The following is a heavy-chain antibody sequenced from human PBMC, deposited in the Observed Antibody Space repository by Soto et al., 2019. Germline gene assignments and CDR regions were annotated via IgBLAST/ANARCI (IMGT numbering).Heavy chain of an antibody. CDR1: GFTFSTYA. V-gene: IGHV3-23*01. Sequence: EVQLLESGGGLVQPGGSLRLSCAASGFTFSTYAMTWVRQAPGKGPDWVSYISDNGGDTKYAGSVKGRFSISRDNSKDTLYMQMNSLRAEDTAMYYCARVVEWGHFDPWGQGTLVTVSS. CDR3: ARVVEWGHFDP. CDR2: ISDNGGDT. J-gene: IGHJ5*02. D-gene: IGHD2-15*01.